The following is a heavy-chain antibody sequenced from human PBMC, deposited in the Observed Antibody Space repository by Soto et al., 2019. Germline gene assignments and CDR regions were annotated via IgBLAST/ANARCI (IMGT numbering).Heavy chain of an antibody. CDR3: TTESDFWSGYYAFDY. D-gene: IGHD3-3*01. CDR1: GFTFSNAW. V-gene: IGHV3-15*01. Sequence: PGGSLRLSCAASGFTFSNAWMSWVRQAPGKGLEWVGRIKSKTDGGTTDYAAPVTGRFTISRDDSKNTLYLQMNSLKTEDTAVYYCTTESDFWSGYYAFDYWGHGILVTVS. J-gene: IGHJ4*01. CDR2: IKSKTDGGTT.